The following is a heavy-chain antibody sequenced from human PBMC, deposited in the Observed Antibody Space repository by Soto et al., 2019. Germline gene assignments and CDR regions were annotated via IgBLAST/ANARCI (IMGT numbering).Heavy chain of an antibody. V-gene: IGHV3-21*01. D-gene: IGHD3-22*01. CDR3: ARDQDYYDSSGYYYGKLDYYYGMDV. Sequence: PGGSLRLSCAASGFTFSIYSMNWFRQAPGKGLEWVSSISSSSSYIYYADSVKGRFTISRDNAKNSLYLQMNSLRAEDTAVYYCARDQDYYDSSGYYYGKLDYYYGMDVWGQGTTVTVSS. J-gene: IGHJ6*02. CDR2: ISSSSSYI. CDR1: GFTFSIYS.